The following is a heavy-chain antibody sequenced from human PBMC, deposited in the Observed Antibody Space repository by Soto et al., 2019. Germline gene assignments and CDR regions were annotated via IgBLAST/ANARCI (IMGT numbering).Heavy chain of an antibody. CDR3: ARVSGVEGAFDI. J-gene: IGHJ3*02. V-gene: IGHV3-33*01. Sequence: QVQLVESGGGVVQPGRSLRLSCAASGFTFSSYGMHWVRQAPGKGLEWVAVIWYDGSNKYYADSVKGQFTISRDNSKNTLYLQMNSLRAEDTAVYYCARVSGVEGAFDIWGQGTMVTVSS. CDR1: GFTFSSYG. CDR2: IWYDGSNK.